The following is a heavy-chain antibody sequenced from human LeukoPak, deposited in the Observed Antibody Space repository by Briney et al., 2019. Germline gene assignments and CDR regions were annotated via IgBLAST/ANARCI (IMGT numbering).Heavy chain of an antibody. V-gene: IGHV4-34*01. D-gene: IGHD3-10*01. Sequence: SETLSLTCAVYGGSFSGYYWSWIRQPPGKGLEWIGEINHSGSTNYNPSLKSRVTISVDTSKNQFSLKLSSVTAADTAVYYCARGADYYGSGSLYNWFDPWGQGTLVTVSS. CDR3: ARGADYYGSGSLYNWFDP. J-gene: IGHJ5*02. CDR1: GGSFSGYY. CDR2: INHSGST.